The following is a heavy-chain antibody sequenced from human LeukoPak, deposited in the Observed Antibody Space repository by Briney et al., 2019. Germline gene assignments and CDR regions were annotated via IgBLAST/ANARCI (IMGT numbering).Heavy chain of an antibody. CDR3: ARRVGYRNWVDN. D-gene: IGHD4-11*01. CDR1: CVPLSSLRYY. Sequence: PWETLSLTCTVSCVPLSSLRYYWSWIRQPPGQGVEWIGSICYRWSTYYNPSLRRRVNISVHTPKNRFSLMLSPVAAGDTAVYFCARRVGYRNWVDNGGQGKLVTVSS. J-gene: IGHJ4*02. CDR2: ICYRWST. V-gene: IGHV4-39*01.